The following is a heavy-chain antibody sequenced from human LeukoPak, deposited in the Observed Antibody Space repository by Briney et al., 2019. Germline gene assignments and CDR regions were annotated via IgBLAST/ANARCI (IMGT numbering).Heavy chain of an antibody. Sequence: SETLSLTCTVSGGSISSYYWSWIRQPPGKGLEWIGYIYYSGSTNYNPSLKSRVTISVDTSKNQFSLKLSSVTAADTAVYYCARVVGELTKPTLFDYWGQGTLVTVSS. CDR2: IYYSGST. CDR1: GGSISSYY. V-gene: IGHV4-59*01. J-gene: IGHJ4*02. D-gene: IGHD3-10*01. CDR3: ARVVGELTKPTLFDY.